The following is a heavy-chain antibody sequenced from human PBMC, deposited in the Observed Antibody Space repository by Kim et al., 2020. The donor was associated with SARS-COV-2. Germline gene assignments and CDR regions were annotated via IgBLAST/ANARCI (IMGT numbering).Heavy chain of an antibody. V-gene: IGHV5-51*01. CDR3: ARQGDYGDQGVGFDY. D-gene: IGHD4-17*01. CDR1: GYSFTSYW. CDR2: IYPGDSDT. Sequence: GESLKISCKGSGYSFTSYWIGWVRQMPGKGLEWMGIIYPGDSDTRYSPSFQGQVTISADKSISTAYLQWSSLKASDTAMYYCARQGDYGDQGVGFDYWGQGTLVTVSS. J-gene: IGHJ4*02.